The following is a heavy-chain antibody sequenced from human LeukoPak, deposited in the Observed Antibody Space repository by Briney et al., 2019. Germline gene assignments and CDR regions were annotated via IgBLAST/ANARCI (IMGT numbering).Heavy chain of an antibody. V-gene: IGHV3-7*01. CDR1: GFTFTSFW. Sequence: PGGSLKLSYAASGFTFTSFWMTWVRQSPGKGLEWVANINRDGTKTTYVDSVKGRFTISRDNAKNSLSLHMSSLRAEDTAVYYCATAPAAADSSWGPGTLVAVSS. CDR2: INRDGTKT. CDR3: ATAPAAADSS. J-gene: IGHJ5*02. D-gene: IGHD6-13*01.